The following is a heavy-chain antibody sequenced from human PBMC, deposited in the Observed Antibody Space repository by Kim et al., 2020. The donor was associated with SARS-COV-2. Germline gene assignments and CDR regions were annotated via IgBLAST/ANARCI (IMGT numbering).Heavy chain of an antibody. V-gene: IGHV4-31*02. CDR3: ARGRHGDYYFDY. D-gene: IGHD4-17*01. Sequence: YYNPSLKSRVTISVDTSKNQFSLKLSSVTAADTAVYYCARGRHGDYYFDYWGQGTLVTVSS. J-gene: IGHJ4*02.